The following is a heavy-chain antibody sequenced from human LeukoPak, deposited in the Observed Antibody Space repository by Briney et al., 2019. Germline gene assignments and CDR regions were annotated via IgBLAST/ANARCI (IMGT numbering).Heavy chain of an antibody. D-gene: IGHD4-17*01. CDR2: IYHSGST. J-gene: IGHJ4*02. CDR1: GYSISSGYY. CDR3: ARDRFFYGSVLDYYFDY. Sequence: SETPSLTCTVSGYSISSGYYWGWIRQPPGKGLEWIGSIYHSGSTYYNPSLKSRVTISVDTSKNQFSLKLSSVTAADTAVYYCARDRFFYGSVLDYYFDYWGQGTLVTVSS. V-gene: IGHV4-38-2*02.